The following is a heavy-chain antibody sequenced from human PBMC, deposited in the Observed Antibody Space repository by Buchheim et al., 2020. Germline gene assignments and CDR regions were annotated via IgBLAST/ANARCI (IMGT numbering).Heavy chain of an antibody. CDR3: ARDLGSAFDI. V-gene: IGHV3-21*01. CDR1: GFTFSSYS. J-gene: IGHJ3*02. Sequence: EVQLVESGGGLVKPGGSLRLSCAASGFTFSSYSMNWVRQAPGKGLVWVSSISSSSSYIYYADSVKGRFTISRAKPKNSLSLQMNSLRAEDTAVYYCARDLGSAFDIWGQGT. D-gene: IGHD6-13*01. CDR2: ISSSSSYI.